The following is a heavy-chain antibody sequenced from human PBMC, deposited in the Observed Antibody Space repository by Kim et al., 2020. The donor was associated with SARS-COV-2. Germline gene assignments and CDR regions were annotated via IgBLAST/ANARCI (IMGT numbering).Heavy chain of an antibody. D-gene: IGHD3-16*01. Sequence: YSHSHKSRMTLSVDTPKTQFSLKLKSVTAADTAVYYCARLRGPAGGPHLDYWGQGTLVTVSS. V-gene: IGHV4-59*08. CDR3: ARLRGPAGGPHLDY. J-gene: IGHJ4*02.